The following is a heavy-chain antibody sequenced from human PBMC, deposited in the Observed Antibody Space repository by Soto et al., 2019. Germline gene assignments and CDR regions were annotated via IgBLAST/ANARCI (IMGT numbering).Heavy chain of an antibody. D-gene: IGHD4-17*01. J-gene: IGHJ3*02. CDR3: ARSDYGDYVDAFEI. CDR2: ISAYNGNT. Sequence: QVQLVQSGAEVKKPGASVKVSCKASGYTFTSYGISWVRQAPGQGLEWMGWISAYNGNTNYAQKLQGRVTMTPDTXLSTAYRERRSLRADDTAVYYWARSDYGDYVDAFEIWGQGTMVTVSS. V-gene: IGHV1-18*01. CDR1: GYTFTSYG.